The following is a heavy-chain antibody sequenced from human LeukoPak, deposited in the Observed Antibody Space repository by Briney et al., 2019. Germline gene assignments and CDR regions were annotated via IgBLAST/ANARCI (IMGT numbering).Heavy chain of an antibody. D-gene: IGHD7-27*01. CDR2: THHSGAT. J-gene: IGHJ4*02. CDR3: TREVWGSTFPDY. V-gene: IGHV4-38-2*02. CDR1: GYSISSGYF. Sequence: NPSETLSLTCSVSGYSISSGYFWGWIRQPPGKRPEWIATTHHSGATYYNPSLKSRVTLSVDMSKNQDSLKLTSVTAADTAVYYCTREVWGSTFPDYWGQGTLVTVSS.